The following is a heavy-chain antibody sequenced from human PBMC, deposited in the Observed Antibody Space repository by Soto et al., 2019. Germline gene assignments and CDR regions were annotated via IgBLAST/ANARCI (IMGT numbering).Heavy chain of an antibody. CDR1: GYTFTSYG. Sequence: ASVKVSCKASGYTFTSYGISWVRQAPGQGLEWMGWISAYNGNTNYAQKLQGRVTMTTDTSTSTAYMELRSLRSDDSAVYYCARARRYYGSGSSPYYFGYWGQGTLVTVSS. CDR2: ISAYNGNT. J-gene: IGHJ4*02. D-gene: IGHD3-10*01. V-gene: IGHV1-18*01. CDR3: ARARRYYGSGSSPYYFGY.